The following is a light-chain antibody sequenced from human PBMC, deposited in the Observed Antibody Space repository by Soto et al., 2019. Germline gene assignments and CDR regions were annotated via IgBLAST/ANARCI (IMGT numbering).Light chain of an antibody. J-gene: IGKJ2*01. CDR3: QQRSNGRYT. CDR2: DAS. CDR1: QSVSSD. V-gene: IGKV3-11*01. Sequence: EIVLTQSPATLSLSPGERATLSCRASQSVSSDLAWYQQKPGQAPRLLMYDASNRATGIPARFSGSGSGTDFTLTISSLEPEDFAVYYCQQRSNGRYTFGQGTKLEIK.